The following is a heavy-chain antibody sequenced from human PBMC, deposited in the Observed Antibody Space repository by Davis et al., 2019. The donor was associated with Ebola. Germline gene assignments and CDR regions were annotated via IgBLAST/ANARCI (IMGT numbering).Heavy chain of an antibody. CDR2: TSSGGSTT. Sequence: GESLMISCAASGFIFNDYAMTWVRQAPGRGLEWVSTTSSGGSTTYYADSVKGRFTISRDNSKNTLYLQMNSLRAEDTAVYYCAKGGLWGYGMDVWGQGTTVTVSS. V-gene: IGHV3-23*01. J-gene: IGHJ6*02. CDR1: GFIFNDYA. CDR3: AKGGLWGYGMDV. D-gene: IGHD4/OR15-4a*01.